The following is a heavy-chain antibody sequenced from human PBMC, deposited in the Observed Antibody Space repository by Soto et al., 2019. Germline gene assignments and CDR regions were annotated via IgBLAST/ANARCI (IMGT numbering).Heavy chain of an antibody. V-gene: IGHV4-4*07. D-gene: IGHD3-3*01. CDR2: IYSSGST. J-gene: IGHJ5*02. CDR1: GGAMNSYY. Sequence: SETLGRTCTVSGGAMNSYYWGWFRQPAGKGLEWIGRIYSSGSTKYNPSLQSRVTMSLDTSKNQSSLRLTSVTAADTAVYYCARGQRFSDWFDPWGQGTLVTVS. CDR3: ARGQRFSDWFDP.